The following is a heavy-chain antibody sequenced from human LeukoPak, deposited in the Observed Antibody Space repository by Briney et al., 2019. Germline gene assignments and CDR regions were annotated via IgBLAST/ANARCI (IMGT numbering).Heavy chain of an antibody. CDR1: GGSISSSSYY. V-gene: IGHV4-39*07. J-gene: IGHJ5*02. CDR2: INHSGST. Sequence: SETLSLTCTVSGGSISSSSYYWGWTRQPPGKGLEWIGEINHSGSTNYNPSLKSRVTISVDTSKNQFSLKLSSVTAADTAVYYCARGIGAYCSSTSCYADWFDPWGQGTLVTVSS. CDR3: ARGIGAYCSSTSCYADWFDP. D-gene: IGHD2-2*01.